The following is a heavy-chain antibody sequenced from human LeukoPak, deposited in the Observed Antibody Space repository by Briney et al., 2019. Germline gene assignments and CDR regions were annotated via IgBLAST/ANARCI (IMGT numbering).Heavy chain of an antibody. CDR1: GFTFSSYR. CDR2: ISGRSSSI. CDR3: AKVLRFLEWLSDDAFDI. J-gene: IGHJ3*02. Sequence: GGSLRLSCAASGFTFSSYRMSWVRQAPGKGLEWVSSISGRSSSIYYADSVKGRFTISRDNSKNTLYLQMNSLRAEDTAVYYCAKVLRFLEWLSDDAFDIWGQGTMVTVSS. V-gene: IGHV3-23*01. D-gene: IGHD3-3*01.